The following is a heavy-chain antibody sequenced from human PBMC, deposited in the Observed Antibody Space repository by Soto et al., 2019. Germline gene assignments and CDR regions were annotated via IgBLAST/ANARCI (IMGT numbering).Heavy chain of an antibody. CDR2: FDPEDGET. Sequence: GASVKVSCKVSGYTLTELSMHWVRQATGRGLEWMGGFDPEDGETIYAQKFQGRVTMTEDTSTDTAYMELSSLRSEDTAVYYCATDARSITYYYDSSGYYYFDYWGQGTLVTVSS. D-gene: IGHD3-22*01. CDR1: GYTLTELS. CDR3: ATDARSITYYYDSSGYYYFDY. V-gene: IGHV1-24*01. J-gene: IGHJ4*02.